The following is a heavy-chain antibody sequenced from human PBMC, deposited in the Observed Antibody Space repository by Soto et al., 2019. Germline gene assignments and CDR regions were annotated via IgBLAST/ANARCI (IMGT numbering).Heavy chain of an antibody. Sequence: GSQILSYAASDSTSTSYAMSWLRHAQGKGVEWVSGINTPGGNTDYADSVKGRFTRSRDNSNNIVYLEKNSLRAEDTAVYYCARGAAAAGADWFDAWGQGTPVTVSS. V-gene: IGHV3-23*01. CDR2: INTPGGNT. CDR1: DSTSTSYA. J-gene: IGHJ5*02. D-gene: IGHD6-13*01. CDR3: ARGAAAAGADWFDA.